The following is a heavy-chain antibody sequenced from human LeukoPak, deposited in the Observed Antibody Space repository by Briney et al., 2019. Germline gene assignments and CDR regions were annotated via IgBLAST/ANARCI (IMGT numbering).Heavy chain of an antibody. Sequence: AVKVSCKASGGAFSSYAISWVRPAPGQGHEWMGRIIPIFGTANYAQNFQGRVTITTDESTSTAYMELSSLRSEDTAVYYCARGTSGSYPLNDAFDIWGQGTMVTVSS. V-gene: IGHV1-69*05. J-gene: IGHJ3*02. D-gene: IGHD1-26*01. CDR3: ARGTSGSYPLNDAFDI. CDR1: GGAFSSYA. CDR2: IIPIFGTA.